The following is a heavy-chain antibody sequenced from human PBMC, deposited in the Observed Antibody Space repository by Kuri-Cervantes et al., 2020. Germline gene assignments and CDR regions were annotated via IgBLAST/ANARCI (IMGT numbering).Heavy chain of an antibody. V-gene: IGHV3-23*01. CDR3: ARELWSDY. Sequence: GESLKISCAASGFTFKRDAMSWVRQAPGKGLEWVASISGGGGSIYYADSVTGRFTISRDSARNTLYLQMNSLRAEDTAVYYCARELWSDYWGQGTLVTVSS. D-gene: IGHD5-18*01. CDR2: ISGGGGSI. J-gene: IGHJ4*02. CDR1: GFTFKRDA.